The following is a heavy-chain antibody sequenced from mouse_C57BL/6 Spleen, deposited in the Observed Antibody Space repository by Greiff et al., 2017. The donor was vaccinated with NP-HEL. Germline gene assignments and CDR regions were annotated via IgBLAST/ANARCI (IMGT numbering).Heavy chain of an antibody. Sequence: QVHVKQSGPELVKPGASVKLSCKASGYTFTSYDINWVKQRPGQGLEWIGWIYPRDGSTKYNEKFKGKATLTVDTSSSTAYMELHSLTSEDSAVYFCARSNWDYAMDYWGQGTSVTVSS. J-gene: IGHJ4*01. CDR1: GYTFTSYD. CDR3: ARSNWDYAMDY. CDR2: IYPRDGST. D-gene: IGHD4-1*01. V-gene: IGHV1-85*01.